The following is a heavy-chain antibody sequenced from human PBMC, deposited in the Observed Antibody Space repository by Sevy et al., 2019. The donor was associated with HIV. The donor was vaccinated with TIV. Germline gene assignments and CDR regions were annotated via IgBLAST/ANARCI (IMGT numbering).Heavy chain of an antibody. D-gene: IGHD5-18*01. J-gene: IGHJ4*02. CDR1: GYTFTGQY. Sequence: ASVKVSCKASGYTFTGQYIHWVLQAPGQGLEWMGWINPNSGDTKYRQDFQDKVTLTRDTSITTAYMELSGLKSDDTAIYYCARDLRLSGYSYGSFDYWGQGTLVTVS. CDR3: ARDLRLSGYSYGSFDY. V-gene: IGHV1-2*02. CDR2: INPNSGDT.